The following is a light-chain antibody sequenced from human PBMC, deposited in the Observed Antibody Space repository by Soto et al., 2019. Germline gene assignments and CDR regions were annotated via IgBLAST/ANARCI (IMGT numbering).Light chain of an antibody. V-gene: IGLV2-14*01. Sequence: QSALTQPASVSGSPGQSITISCTGTSRDVGGYNYVSWYQQHPGKAPKLMIYEVSHRPSGVSNRFSGSKSGNTASLTISGLQAEDEADYYCSSYTGSSTLVVFGGGTKLTVL. J-gene: IGLJ2*01. CDR1: SRDVGGYNY. CDR3: SSYTGSSTLVV. CDR2: EVS.